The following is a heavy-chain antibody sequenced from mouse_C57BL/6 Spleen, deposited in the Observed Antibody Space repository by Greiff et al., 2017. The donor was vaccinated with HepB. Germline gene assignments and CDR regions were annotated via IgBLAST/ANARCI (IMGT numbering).Heavy chain of an antibody. D-gene: IGHD2-4*01. CDR1: GYTFTSYW. Sequence: QVQLKQPGAELVKPGASVKMSCKASGYTFTSYWITWVKQRPGQGLEWIGDIYPGSGSTNYNEKFKSKATLTVDTSSSTAYMQLSSLTSEDSAVYYCARWRDYDYDGFDYWGQGTTLTVSS. CDR3: ARWRDYDYDGFDY. V-gene: IGHV1-55*01. CDR2: IYPGSGST. J-gene: IGHJ2*01.